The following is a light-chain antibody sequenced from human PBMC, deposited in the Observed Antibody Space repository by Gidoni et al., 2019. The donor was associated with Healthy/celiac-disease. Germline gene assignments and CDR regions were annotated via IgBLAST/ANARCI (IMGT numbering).Light chain of an antibody. V-gene: IGKV3-11*01. CDR2: DAS. CDR1: QSVSSY. CDR3: QQRSNPYT. Sequence: EIVLTQSPAPLSLSPGERATLSCRASQSVSSYLAWYQQKPGQAPRLLIYDASNRATGIPARFSGSGSGTDFTPTISSLEPEDFAVYYCQQRSNPYTFGQGTKLEIK. J-gene: IGKJ2*01.